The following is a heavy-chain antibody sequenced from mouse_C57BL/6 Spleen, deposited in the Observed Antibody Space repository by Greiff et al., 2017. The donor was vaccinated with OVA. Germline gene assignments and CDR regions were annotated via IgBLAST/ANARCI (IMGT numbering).Heavy chain of an antibody. CDR2: IDPENGDT. D-gene: IGHD3-2*02. CDR3: TTKQLRPHFDY. V-gene: IGHV14-4*01. CDR1: GFNIKDDY. Sequence: VQLKESGAELVRPGASVKLSCTASGFNIKDDYMHWVKQRPEQGLEWIGWIDPENGDTEYASKFQGKATITADTSSNTAYLQLSSLTSEDTAVYYCTTKQLRPHFDYWGQGTTLTVSS. J-gene: IGHJ2*01.